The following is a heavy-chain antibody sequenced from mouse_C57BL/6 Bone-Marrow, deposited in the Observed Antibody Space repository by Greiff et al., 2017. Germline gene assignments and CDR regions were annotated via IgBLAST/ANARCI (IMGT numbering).Heavy chain of an antibody. D-gene: IGHD2-5*01. Sequence: QVQLQQSGAELARPGASLKLSCKASGSTFTTYGISWVKRRTGQGLEWIGEIYPRSGNTYYNEKFKGKATLTADKSSSTAYMELRSLTSEDSAVYFCARRIYYSNYVEAYWGQGTLVTVSA. CDR2: IYPRSGNT. J-gene: IGHJ3*01. CDR1: GSTFTTYG. CDR3: ARRIYYSNYVEAY. V-gene: IGHV1-81*01.